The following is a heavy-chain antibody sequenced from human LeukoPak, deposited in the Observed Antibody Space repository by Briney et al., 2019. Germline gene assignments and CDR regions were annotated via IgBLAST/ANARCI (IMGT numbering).Heavy chain of an antibody. V-gene: IGHV4-59*01. CDR3: ARVNDFWSGYYTERGGFDY. CDR1: GGSISSYY. D-gene: IGHD3-3*01. J-gene: IGHJ4*02. CDR2: IYYNGSS. Sequence: SETLSLTCTVSGGSISSYYWSWIRQPPGKGLEWIGYIYYNGSSNYNPSLKSRVTISVDTSKNQFSLKLSSVTAADTAVYYCARVNDFWSGYYTERGGFDYWGQGTLVTVSS.